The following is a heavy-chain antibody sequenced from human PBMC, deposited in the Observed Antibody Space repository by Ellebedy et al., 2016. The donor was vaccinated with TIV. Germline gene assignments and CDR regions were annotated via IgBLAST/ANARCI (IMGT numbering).Heavy chain of an antibody. CDR3: ARRPQRGWLELPGCDY. D-gene: IGHD5-24*01. Sequence: MPSETLSLTCAVYGESFSGHFWSWIRQPPGKGLEWIGEINHSGSTNYNPSLKSRVTISVDTSKNQFSLKLSSVTAADTAVYYCARRPQRGWLELPGCDYWGQGTLVTVSS. CDR1: GESFSGHF. J-gene: IGHJ4*02. CDR2: INHSGST. V-gene: IGHV4-34*01.